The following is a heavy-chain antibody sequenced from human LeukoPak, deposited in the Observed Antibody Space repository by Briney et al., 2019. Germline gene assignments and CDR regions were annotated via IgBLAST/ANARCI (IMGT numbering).Heavy chain of an antibody. CDR3: ARQDRSLMVDP. V-gene: IGHV4-59*08. CDR1: GGSISSYY. CDR2: IYYSGST. Sequence: SETLSLTCTVSGGSISSYYWSWIRQPPGKGLEWIGYIYYSGSTNYNPSLKSRVTISVDTSKNQFSLKLSSVTAADTAVYYCARQDRSLMVDPWGQGTLVTVSS. D-gene: IGHD2-8*01. J-gene: IGHJ5*02.